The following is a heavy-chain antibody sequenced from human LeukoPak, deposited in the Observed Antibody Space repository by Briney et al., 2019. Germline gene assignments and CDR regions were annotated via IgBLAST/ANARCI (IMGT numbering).Heavy chain of an antibody. Sequence: GGSLRLSCAASGVTFCIYAMGSVRQAPGQGLEWVSDVSGSGTSRNYADSVKGRLTISRDNSKYTLYLQMNNVKAEDSAVYYCAKVGRASWALYYFDYWGQGTLVTVSS. CDR2: VSGSGTSR. V-gene: IGHV3-23*01. CDR3: AKVGRASWALYYFDY. J-gene: IGHJ4*02. D-gene: IGHD2-2*01. CDR1: GVTFCIYA.